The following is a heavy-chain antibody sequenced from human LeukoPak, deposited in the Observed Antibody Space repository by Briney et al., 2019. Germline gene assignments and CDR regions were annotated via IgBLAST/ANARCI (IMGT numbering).Heavy chain of an antibody. D-gene: IGHD3-3*01. CDR3: ARDQVPPWNYDFWSGYSDAFDI. J-gene: IGHJ3*02. Sequence: GGSLRLSCAASGFTVSSNYMSWVRQAPGKGLEWVSVIYSGGSTYYADSVKGRFTISRDNSKNTLYLQMNSLRAEDTAVYYCARDQVPPWNYDFWSGYSDAFDIWGQGTMVTVSS. V-gene: IGHV3-53*05. CDR2: IYSGGST. CDR1: GFTVSSNY.